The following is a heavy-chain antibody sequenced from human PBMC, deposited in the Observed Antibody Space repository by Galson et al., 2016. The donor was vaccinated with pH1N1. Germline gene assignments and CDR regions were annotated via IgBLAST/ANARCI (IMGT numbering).Heavy chain of an antibody. D-gene: IGHD2-8*02. Sequence: SVKVSCKASGYTLTSYDINWVRQATGQGLEWMGWMNPNNGKADYAPKFQGRVTLTRNASINTAYMEQSSLTSEDTAVYYCARGLVYWYFDLWGRGPPVIVSS. V-gene: IGHV1-8*01. CDR1: GYTLTSYD. CDR3: ARGLVYWYFDL. J-gene: IGHJ2*01. CDR2: MNPNNGKA.